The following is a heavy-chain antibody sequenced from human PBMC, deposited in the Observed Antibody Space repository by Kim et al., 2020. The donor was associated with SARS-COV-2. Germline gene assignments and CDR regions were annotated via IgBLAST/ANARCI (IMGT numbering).Heavy chain of an antibody. CDR2: INPSGGST. D-gene: IGHD2-21*02. CDR1: GYTFTSYY. J-gene: IGHJ5*02. Sequence: ASVKVSCKASGYTFTSYYMHWVRQAPGQGLEWMGIINPSGGSTSYAQKFQGRVTMTRDTSTSTVYMELSSLRSEDTAVYYCARDPSLSGDRTPHKRFDPWGQGTLVTVSS. CDR3: ARDPSLSGDRTPHKRFDP. V-gene: IGHV1-46*01.